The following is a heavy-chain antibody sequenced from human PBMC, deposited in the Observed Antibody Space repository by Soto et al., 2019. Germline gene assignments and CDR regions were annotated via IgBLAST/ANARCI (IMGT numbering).Heavy chain of an antibody. Sequence: QVQLVQSGAEVKKPGASVKVSCKASGITSTTYAIHWVRQVPGKGLEWMGWINTGNGNTRYSQRFLGRVSLTTDTSASTASMDLSSLTSEDTAVYYCARAIRGYVTWGQGTLITVSS. D-gene: IGHD3-16*01. V-gene: IGHV1-3*04. J-gene: IGHJ5*02. CDR2: INTGNGNT. CDR1: GITSTTYA. CDR3: ARAIRGYVT.